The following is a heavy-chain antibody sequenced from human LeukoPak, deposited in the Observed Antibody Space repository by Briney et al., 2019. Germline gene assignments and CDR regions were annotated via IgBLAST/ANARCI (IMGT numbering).Heavy chain of an antibody. CDR1: GGSISSSSYY. J-gene: IGHJ4*02. CDR2: IYYSGST. D-gene: IGHD6-19*01. CDR3: ARDPSGWYYFDY. Sequence: PSETLSLTCTVSGGSISSSSYYWGWIRQPPGKGLEWIGSIYYSGSTYYNPSLKSRATISVDTSKNQFSLKLSSVTAADTAVYYCARDPSGWYYFDYWGQGTLVTVSS. V-gene: IGHV4-39*07.